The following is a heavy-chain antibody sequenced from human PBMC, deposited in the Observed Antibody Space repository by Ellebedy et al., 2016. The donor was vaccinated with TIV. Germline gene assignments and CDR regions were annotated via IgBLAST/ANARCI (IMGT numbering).Heavy chain of an antibody. CDR2: INHSGST. V-gene: IGHV4-34*01. Sequence: SETLSLTXAVYGGSFSGYYWSWIRQPPGKGLEWIGEINHSGSTNYNPSLKSRVTISVDTSKNQFSLKLSSVTAADTAVYYCARGGFDCSSTSCYMADYWGQGTLVTVSS. CDR3: ARGGFDCSSTSCYMADY. J-gene: IGHJ4*02. CDR1: GGSFSGYY. D-gene: IGHD2-2*02.